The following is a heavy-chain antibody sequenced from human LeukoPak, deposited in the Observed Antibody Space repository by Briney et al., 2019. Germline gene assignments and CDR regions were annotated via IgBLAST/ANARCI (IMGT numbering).Heavy chain of an antibody. Sequence: SETLSLTCTVSGGSISSYYWSWIRQPPGKGLEWIGYIYYSGSTNYNPSLKSRVTISIDTSKNQFSLKVTSVTAADTAVYYCAREAEGYGNWLDPWGQGTLVTVSS. CDR3: AREAEGYGNWLDP. CDR2: IYYSGST. CDR1: GGSISSYY. J-gene: IGHJ5*02. D-gene: IGHD5-12*01. V-gene: IGHV4-59*01.